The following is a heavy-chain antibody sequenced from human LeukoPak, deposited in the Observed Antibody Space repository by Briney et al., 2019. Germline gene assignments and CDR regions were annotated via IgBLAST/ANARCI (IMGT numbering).Heavy chain of an antibody. CDR3: ARLDSLGAVAVDY. D-gene: IGHD6-19*01. Sequence: GESLKISCKGSGYSFTNYWISWVRQMPGKGLEWMGRIDPSDSYTNYSPSFEGHVTISADKSISTAYLQWSSLKASDTAMYYCARLDSLGAVAVDYWGQGTLVTVSS. V-gene: IGHV5-10-1*01. CDR2: IDPSDSYT. J-gene: IGHJ4*02. CDR1: GYSFTNYW.